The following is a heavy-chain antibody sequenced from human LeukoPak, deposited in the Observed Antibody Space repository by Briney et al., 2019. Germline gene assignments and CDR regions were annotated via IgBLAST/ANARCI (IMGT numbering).Heavy chain of an antibody. Sequence: PGGSLRLSCAASGFTFSSYSMNWVRQAPGKGLEWIGEGSDVGGTKYNPSLKSRVTISADTSKNQFSLKLSSVTAADTAVYYCAQNGQSGFSFDPWGQGTLVTVSS. CDR1: GFTFSSYS. CDR2: GSDVGGT. V-gene: IGHV4-34*08. CDR3: AQNGQSGFSFDP. D-gene: IGHD2-8*01. J-gene: IGHJ5*02.